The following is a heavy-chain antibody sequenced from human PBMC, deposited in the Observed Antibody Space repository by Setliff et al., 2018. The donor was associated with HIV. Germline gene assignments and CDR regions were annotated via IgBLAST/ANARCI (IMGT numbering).Heavy chain of an antibody. D-gene: IGHD3-10*01. CDR2: VNYRGNT. CDR1: GGSISTSRYY. Sequence: SETLSLTCTVSGGSISTSRYYWGWIRQPPGKGLEWIGSVNYRGNTYYNPSLKSRAAISVDTSKYQISLKLSSVTAADTAVYYCASLDGSESPYIYYYYMDVWGKGTAVTVSS. V-gene: IGHV4-39*01. CDR3: ASLDGSESPYIYYYYMDV. J-gene: IGHJ6*03.